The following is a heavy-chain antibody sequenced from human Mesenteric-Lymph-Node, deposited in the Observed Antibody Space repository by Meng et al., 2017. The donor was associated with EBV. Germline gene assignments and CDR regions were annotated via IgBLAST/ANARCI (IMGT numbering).Heavy chain of an antibody. D-gene: IGHD1-26*01. CDR2: FYYSENT. Sequence: QLPLRELDPGLGKPSETLSLTCTVSGRPISSSSYYWGWIRQPPGKGLEWIGDFYYSENTYYNPSLKSRVTISVDTSKNQFSLKLSSVTAADTAVYYCARRPWSLYYYFDYWGPGTLVTVSS. V-gene: IGHV4-39*07. CDR1: GRPISSSSYY. J-gene: IGHJ4*02. CDR3: ARRPWSLYYYFDY.